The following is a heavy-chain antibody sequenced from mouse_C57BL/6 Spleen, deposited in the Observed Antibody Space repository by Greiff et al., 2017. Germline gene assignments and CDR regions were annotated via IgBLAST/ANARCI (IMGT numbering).Heavy chain of an antibody. D-gene: IGHD1-1*01. CDR1: GYTFTSYW. J-gene: IGHJ1*03. Sequence: VQLQQPGAELVRPGSSVKLSCKASGYTFTSYWMDWVKQRPGPGLEWIGNIYPSDSETHYHQKFTDKATLSVDKSSSTAYMQLSSLTSEDSAVYYGARRNYYGSSYWYFDVGGTGTTVTVSS. V-gene: IGHV1-61*01. CDR2: IYPSDSET. CDR3: ARRNYYGSSYWYFDV.